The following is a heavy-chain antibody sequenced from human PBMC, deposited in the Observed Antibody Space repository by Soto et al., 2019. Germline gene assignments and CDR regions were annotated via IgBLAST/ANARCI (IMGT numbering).Heavy chain of an antibody. Sequence: SETLSLTCTVSGGSISSYYWSWIRQPPGKGLEWIGYIYYSGSTNYNPSLKSRVTISVDTSKNQFSLKLSSVTAADTAVYYCAREHYGDSDYWGQGTLVTVSS. J-gene: IGHJ4*02. D-gene: IGHD4-17*01. CDR1: GGSISSYY. V-gene: IGHV4-59*01. CDR2: IYYSGST. CDR3: AREHYGDSDY.